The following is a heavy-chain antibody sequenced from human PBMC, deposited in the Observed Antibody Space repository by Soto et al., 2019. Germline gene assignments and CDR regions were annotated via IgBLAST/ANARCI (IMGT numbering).Heavy chain of an antibody. Sequence: QVDLVQSGAEVKKPGASVTISCKPSGSAITRYYIHWVRQAPGRGLEWMGIINPGGGSASYAQKFQDRVTIDKDTSTGTVYMDLRSLRTEDTAVYYCARDTSGWSLNGLDVWGQGTTVNVSS. D-gene: IGHD6-19*01. CDR1: GSAITRYY. CDR2: INPGGGSA. CDR3: ARDTSGWSLNGLDV. J-gene: IGHJ6*02. V-gene: IGHV1-46*01.